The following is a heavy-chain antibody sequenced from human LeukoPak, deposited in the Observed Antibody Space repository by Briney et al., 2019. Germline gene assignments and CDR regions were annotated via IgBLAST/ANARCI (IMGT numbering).Heavy chain of an antibody. V-gene: IGHV1-2*02. CDR2: INPNSGAI. D-gene: IGHD3-10*01. CDR3: ARPYGSGSTYLYSDY. J-gene: IGHJ4*02. CDR1: GYSFTDYY. Sequence: ASVKVSCKASGYSFTDYYVHWVRQAPGQGLEWMGWINPNSGAIKSARKFQGRVTMTRDTSISTAYMELNRLRSDDTAVYYCARPYGSGSTYLYSDYWGQGTLVTVSS.